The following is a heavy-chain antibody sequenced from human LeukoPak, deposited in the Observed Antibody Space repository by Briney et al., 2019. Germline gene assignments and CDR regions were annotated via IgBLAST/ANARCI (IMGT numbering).Heavy chain of an antibody. CDR1: GFTFSSYA. CDR2: ISGSGGST. Sequence: PGGSLRLSCAASGFTFSSYAMSWVRQAPGKGLEWVSAISGSGGSTYYADSVKGRFTISRDNSKNTLYLQMNSLRAEDTAVYYCAREKNFYYDSSGYGDYWGQGTLVTVSS. J-gene: IGHJ4*02. CDR3: AREKNFYYDSSGYGDY. V-gene: IGHV3-23*01. D-gene: IGHD3-22*01.